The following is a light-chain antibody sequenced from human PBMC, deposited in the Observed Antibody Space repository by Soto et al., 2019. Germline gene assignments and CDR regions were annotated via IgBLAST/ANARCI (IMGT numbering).Light chain of an antibody. Sequence: QSALTQPPSASGSPGQSVTISCTGASGGVGGYNYVSWFQQHPGKAPKLMIYEVSNRPSGVSNRFSGSKSGNTASLTISGLQAEDEADYYCSSYTSSSTGVFGTGTKLTVL. V-gene: IGLV2-14*01. CDR2: EVS. CDR1: SGGVGGYNY. CDR3: SSYTSSSTGV. J-gene: IGLJ1*01.